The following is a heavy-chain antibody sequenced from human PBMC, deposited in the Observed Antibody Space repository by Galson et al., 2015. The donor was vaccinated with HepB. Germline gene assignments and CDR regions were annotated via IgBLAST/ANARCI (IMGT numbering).Heavy chain of an antibody. Sequence: SLRLSCAASGFIFSNYGMNWVRQAPGKGLEWVSSISTSGSYISYADSVKGRFTISRDNAKNSLSLQMDSLRAEDTAVYYCARDQGYRSGTSCPNWFDSWGQGTLVTVSS. CDR2: ISTSGSYI. CDR1: GFIFSNYG. J-gene: IGHJ5*01. CDR3: ARDQGYRSGTSCPNWFDS. V-gene: IGHV3-21*01. D-gene: IGHD2-2*01.